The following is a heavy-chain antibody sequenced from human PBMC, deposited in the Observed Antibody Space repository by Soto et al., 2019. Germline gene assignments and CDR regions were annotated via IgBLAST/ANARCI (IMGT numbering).Heavy chain of an antibody. V-gene: IGHV3-30-3*01. J-gene: IGHJ4*02. Sequence: GGSLRLSCAASGFTFSSYAMHWVRQAPGKGLEWVAVISYDGSNKYYADSVKGRFTISRDNSKNTLYLQMNSLRAEDTAVYYCARERYHSHDYSNYVPFDYWGQGTLVTVSS. CDR1: GFTFSSYA. CDR3: ARERYHSHDYSNYVPFDY. CDR2: ISYDGSNK. D-gene: IGHD4-4*01.